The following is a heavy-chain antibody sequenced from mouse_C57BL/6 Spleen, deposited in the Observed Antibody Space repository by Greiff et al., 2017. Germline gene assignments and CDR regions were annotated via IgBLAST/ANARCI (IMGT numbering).Heavy chain of an antibody. V-gene: IGHV2-2*01. D-gene: IGHD2-12*01. CDR3: ATSTTDYAMDY. Sequence: QVQLKESGPGLVQPSQSLSITCTVSGFSLTSYGVHWVRQSPGQGLEWLGVIWSGGSKDYNAAFISRLSISKDNSKSQVFFKMNSLQADDTAIYYCATSTTDYAMDYWGQGTSVTVSS. CDR2: IWSGGSK. J-gene: IGHJ4*01. CDR1: GFSLTSYG.